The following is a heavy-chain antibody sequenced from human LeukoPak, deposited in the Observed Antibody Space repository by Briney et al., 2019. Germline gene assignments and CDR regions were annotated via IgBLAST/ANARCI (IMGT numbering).Heavy chain of an antibody. CDR2: ISSSSSTI. Sequence: GGSLRLSCAASGFTFSSYSMNWVRQAPGKGLEWVSYISSSSSTIYYADSVTGRFTISRDNAKNSLYLQMNSLRAEDTAVYYCARGYCSGGSCYSGAYFDYWGQGTLVTVSS. D-gene: IGHD2-15*01. J-gene: IGHJ4*02. CDR1: GFTFSSYS. V-gene: IGHV3-48*04. CDR3: ARGYCSGGSCYSGAYFDY.